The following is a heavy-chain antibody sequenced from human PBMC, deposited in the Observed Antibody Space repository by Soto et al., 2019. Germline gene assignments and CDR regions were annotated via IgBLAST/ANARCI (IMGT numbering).Heavy chain of an antibody. CDR2: ISGSGGST. D-gene: IGHD6-13*01. V-gene: IGHV3-23*01. Sequence: EVQLLESGGGLVQPGGSLRLSCAASGFTFSSYAMSWVRQAPGKGLEWVSAISGSGGSTYYADSVKGRFTISRDNSKNTLYLQMSSLRAEDTAVYYCAKDPAAAGIIDYWGQGTLVTVSS. CDR3: AKDPAAAGIIDY. J-gene: IGHJ4*02. CDR1: GFTFSSYA.